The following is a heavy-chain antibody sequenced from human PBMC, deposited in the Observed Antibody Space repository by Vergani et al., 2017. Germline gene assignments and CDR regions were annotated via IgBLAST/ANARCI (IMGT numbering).Heavy chain of an antibody. CDR2: IYYSGST. CDR1: GDSISSGGYY. CDR3: ARGGYCSGGSCTTGYYYYMDV. D-gene: IGHD2-15*01. Sequence: QVQLQESGPGLVKPSQTLSLTCTVSGDSISSGGYYWSWIRQHPGKGLEWIGYIYYSGSTYYNPSLKSRVTISVDTSKNQFSLKLSSVTAADTAVYYCARGGYCSGGSCTTGYYYYMDVWGKGTTVTVSS. J-gene: IGHJ6*03. V-gene: IGHV4-31*03.